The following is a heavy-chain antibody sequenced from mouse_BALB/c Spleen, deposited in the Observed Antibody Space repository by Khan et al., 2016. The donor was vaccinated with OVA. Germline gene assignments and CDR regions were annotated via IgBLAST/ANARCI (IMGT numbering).Heavy chain of an antibody. CDR1: GYSITSDYA. V-gene: IGHV3-2*02. Sequence: EVQLVESGPGLVKPSQSLSLTCTVTGYSITSDYAWNWIRQFPGNKLEWMGYITYNGGTSYHPSLKSRISITRDTSKNQFFLRLNSVTTEDSATYYCARWFAYWGQGTLVTVS. CDR3: ARWFAY. CDR2: ITYNGGT. J-gene: IGHJ3*01.